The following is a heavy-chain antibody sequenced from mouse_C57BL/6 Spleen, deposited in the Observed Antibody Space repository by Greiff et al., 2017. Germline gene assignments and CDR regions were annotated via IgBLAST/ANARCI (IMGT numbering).Heavy chain of an antibody. D-gene: IGHD2-5*01. J-gene: IGHJ2*01. Sequence: QVQLKESGPELVKPGASVKISCKASGYAFTSSWMNWVKPRPGKGLEWIGRIYPGAGDTTYNGKFKGQATLTADTSSSTAYMQLSSLTSEDSAVSFCARGTYYSNYFDYWGQGTTRTVLL. CDR1: GYAFTSSW. CDR2: IYPGAGDT. CDR3: ARGTYYSNYFDY. V-gene: IGHV1-82*01.